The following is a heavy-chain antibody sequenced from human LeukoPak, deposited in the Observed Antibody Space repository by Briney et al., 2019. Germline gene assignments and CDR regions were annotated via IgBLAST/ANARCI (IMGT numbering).Heavy chain of an antibody. CDR3: ARGLGSFGLVPGADY. V-gene: IGHV1-8*03. J-gene: IGHJ4*02. CDR2: MNPNSGNT. CDR1: GYTFTNYD. Sequence: GASVKVSCKASGYTFTNYDINWVGQATGQGLEWMGWMNPNSGNTGYAQKLQGRVTFTRDTSISTAYMELSSLRSEDTAVYYCARGLGSFGLVPGADYWGQGTLVTVSS. D-gene: IGHD3-10*01.